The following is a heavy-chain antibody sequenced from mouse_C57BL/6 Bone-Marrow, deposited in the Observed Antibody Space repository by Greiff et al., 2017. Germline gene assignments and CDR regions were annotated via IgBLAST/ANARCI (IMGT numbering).Heavy chain of an antibody. Sequence: DVKLQESGGGLVKPGGSLKLSCAASGFTFSSYAMSWVRQTPEKRLEWVATISDGGSYTYYPDNVKGRFTISRDNAKNNLYLQMSHLKSEDTAMYYCARRGLGTTVVEPFYWYFDVWGTGTTVTVSS. J-gene: IGHJ1*03. CDR3: ARRGLGTTVVEPFYWYFDV. V-gene: IGHV5-4*03. CDR2: ISDGGSYT. CDR1: GFTFSSYA. D-gene: IGHD1-1*01.